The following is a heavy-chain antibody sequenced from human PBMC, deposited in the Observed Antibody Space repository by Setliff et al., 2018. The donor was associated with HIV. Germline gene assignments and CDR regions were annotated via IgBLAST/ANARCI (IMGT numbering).Heavy chain of an antibody. J-gene: IGHJ4*02. Sequence: AVSGYSIGSGYYWGWIRQPPGKGLEWVGTIYQTGNTYYSPSLRSRVTVSMDMSRNQFSMKLNSATAADTAVYYCARQAWHYDRDGYFIDYWGQGVLVTVSS. V-gene: IGHV4-38-2*01. CDR3: ARQAWHYDRDGYFIDY. CDR1: GYSIGSGYY. D-gene: IGHD3-22*01. CDR2: IYQTGNT.